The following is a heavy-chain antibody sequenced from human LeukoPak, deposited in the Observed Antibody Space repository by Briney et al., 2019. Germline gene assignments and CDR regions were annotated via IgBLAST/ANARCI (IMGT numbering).Heavy chain of an antibody. D-gene: IGHD3-22*01. CDR2: IKQDGSEK. Sequence: GGSLRLSCAASGFTFSSYWISWVRQAPGKGLEWVANIKQDGSEKYYVDSVKGRFTISRDNGKNSLYLQMNSLRAEDTAVYYCARDYYDSSGYFYYMGVWGKGTTATVSS. CDR1: GFTFSSYW. V-gene: IGHV3-7*01. J-gene: IGHJ6*03. CDR3: ARDYYDSSGYFYYMGV.